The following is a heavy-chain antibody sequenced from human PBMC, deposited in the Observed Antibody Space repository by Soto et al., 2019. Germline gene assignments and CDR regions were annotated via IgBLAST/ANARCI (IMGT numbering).Heavy chain of an antibody. CDR2: IKHDAGET. V-gene: IGHV3-7*01. J-gene: IGHJ4*02. CDR3: ARDVVQRSYYDFWGGSRF. CDR1: GFTFSSYW. D-gene: IGHD3-3*01. Sequence: EVQLVESGGGLVQPGGPLRLSCAASGFTFSSYWMSWFRQAPGKGLERAVSIKHDAGETYYLDSLKGRFTVSRDNAKNSLYLEMGSLRVEDTAMYYWARDVVQRSYYDFWGGSRFWGAGSLGTGSS.